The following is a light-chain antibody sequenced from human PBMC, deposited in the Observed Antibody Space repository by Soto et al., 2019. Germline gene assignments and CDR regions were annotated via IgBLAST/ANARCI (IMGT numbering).Light chain of an antibody. V-gene: IGKV3-15*01. CDR3: QQYHNWPPWT. CDR2: ASS. CDR1: ESLGSSY. J-gene: IGKJ1*01. Sequence: EIVLTQSPGTLSLSPGDRATLSCRASESLGSSYLAWYQQKPGQSPRLLIYASSTRATGIPARFSGSGSGTEFTLTISSLQSEDFAVYYCQQYHNWPPWTFGQGTKVDIK.